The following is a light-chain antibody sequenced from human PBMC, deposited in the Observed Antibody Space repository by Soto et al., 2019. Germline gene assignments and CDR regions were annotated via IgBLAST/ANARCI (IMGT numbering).Light chain of an antibody. V-gene: IGLV2-14*01. CDR3: NSYSSSTTLVV. CDR2: EVS. J-gene: IGLJ2*01. CDR1: SSDIGAYDY. Sequence: QSVLTQPASVSGSPGQSITISCTGTSSDIGAYDYVSWYQLHPGKAPKLMIYEVSRRPSGVSSRFSGSKSGNAASLTISGLQAEDEADYYCNSYSSSTTLVVFGGGTKLTVL.